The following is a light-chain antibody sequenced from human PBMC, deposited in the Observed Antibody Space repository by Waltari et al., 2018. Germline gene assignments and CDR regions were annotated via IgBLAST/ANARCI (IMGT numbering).Light chain of an antibody. CDR2: EVN. V-gene: IGLV2-18*02. J-gene: IGLJ3*02. CDR3: SSFTSSNTWV. Sequence: QSALTQPPSVSGSPGQSVTISCTGTSSDVVGHSRVSWCQQAPGTAPKLIIYEVNNRPSGVPDRFSGSKSGNTASLTISGLQAEDEADYYCSSFTSSNTWVFGGGTKLTVL. CDR1: SSDVVGHSR.